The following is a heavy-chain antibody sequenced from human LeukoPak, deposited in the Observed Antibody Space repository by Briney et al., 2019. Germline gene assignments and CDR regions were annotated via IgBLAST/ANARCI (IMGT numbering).Heavy chain of an antibody. D-gene: IGHD1-1*01. CDR1: GDSVSNSY. CDR2: LSYSEST. Sequence: SETLSLTCTVSGDSVSNSYWSWIRQPPGKGLEWIGYLSYSESTNYNPSLKSRVTMSVDTSKNQFSLKLSSVTAADTAVYYCARDPGPGPSYYYYGMDVWGQGTTVTVSS. V-gene: IGHV4-59*02. CDR3: ARDPGPGPSYYYYGMDV. J-gene: IGHJ6*02.